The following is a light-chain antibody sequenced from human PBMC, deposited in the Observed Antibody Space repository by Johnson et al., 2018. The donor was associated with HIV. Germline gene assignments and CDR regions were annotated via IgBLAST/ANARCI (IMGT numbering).Light chain of an antibody. CDR1: SSNIGNNY. CDR3: GTWDSSLNAYV. CDR2: ENN. J-gene: IGLJ1*01. Sequence: QSVLTQPPSVSAAPGQKVTISCSGSSSNIGNNYVSWYQQLPGRAPKLLIYENNKRPSDIPDRFSGSKSGTSATLGITGLQTGDEAEYYCGTWDSSLNAYVFGAATKVAVL. V-gene: IGLV1-51*02.